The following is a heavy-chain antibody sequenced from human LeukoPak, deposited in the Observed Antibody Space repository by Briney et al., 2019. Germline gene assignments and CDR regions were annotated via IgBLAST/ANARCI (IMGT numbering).Heavy chain of an antibody. CDR2: INPKTGAA. D-gene: IGHD6-13*01. Sequence: ASVRVSCKASGYIFSDYYMHWVRQAPGQGLEWLGWINPKTGAADYAQQFRGRITMTRDTSINTDYMEMKRVTSDDTAVYYCARGAEAETSPLDYWGQGTLVTVSS. V-gene: IGHV1-2*02. J-gene: IGHJ4*02. CDR1: GYIFSDYY. CDR3: ARGAEAETSPLDY.